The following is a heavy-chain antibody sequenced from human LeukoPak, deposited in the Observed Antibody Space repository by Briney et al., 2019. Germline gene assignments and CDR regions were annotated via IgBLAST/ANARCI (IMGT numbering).Heavy chain of an antibody. J-gene: IGHJ4*02. CDR3: AKDFYDSSGSRYDY. Sequence: GGSLRLSCTASGFAFSSYAMSWVRQAPGVGLEWVSAIDGGGGRTWHADSVRGRFTVSRDNSKNTLFMQMNSLRAEDTAVYYCAKDFYDSSGSRYDYWGQGTLVTVSS. CDR1: GFAFSSYA. V-gene: IGHV3-23*01. CDR2: IDGGGGRT. D-gene: IGHD3-22*01.